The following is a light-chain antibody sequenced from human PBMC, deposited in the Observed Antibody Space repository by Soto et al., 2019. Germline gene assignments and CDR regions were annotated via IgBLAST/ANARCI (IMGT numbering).Light chain of an antibody. CDR2: GAS. CDR1: QSVSSSY. CDR3: QQYGSSRT. Sequence: EIVLTQSPGTLSLSPGEIATLSCRASQSVSSSYLAWYQQKPGQAPRLLIYGASSRATGIPDRFSGSGSGTDFTHTISRLEPEDFAVYYCQQYGSSRTFGQGTRLEIK. V-gene: IGKV3-20*01. J-gene: IGKJ5*01.